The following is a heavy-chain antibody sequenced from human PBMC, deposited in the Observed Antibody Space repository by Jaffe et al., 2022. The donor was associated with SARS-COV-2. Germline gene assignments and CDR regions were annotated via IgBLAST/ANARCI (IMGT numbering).Heavy chain of an antibody. CDR1: GGSISSYY. CDR2: IYTSGST. V-gene: IGHV4-4*07. D-gene: IGHD4-17*01. Sequence: QVQLQESGPGLVKPSETLSLTCTVSGGSISSYYWSWIRQPAGKGLEWIGRIYTSGSTNYNPSLKSRVTMSVDTSKNQFSLKLSSVTAADTAVYYCARVTTVTTLSHDAFDIWGQGTMVTVSS. CDR3: ARVTTVTTLSHDAFDI. J-gene: IGHJ3*02.